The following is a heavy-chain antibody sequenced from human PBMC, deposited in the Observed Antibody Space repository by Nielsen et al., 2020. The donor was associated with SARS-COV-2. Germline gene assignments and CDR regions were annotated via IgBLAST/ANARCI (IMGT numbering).Heavy chain of an antibody. CDR2: INPSGGST. Sequence: ASVKVSCKASGYTFTSYYMHWVRQAPGQGLEWMGIINPSGGSTSYAQKFQGRVTITADKSTSTAYMELSSLRSEDTAVYYCAREVVYRGATLYYYYGMDVWGQGTTVTVSS. CDR3: AREVVYRGATLYYYYGMDV. V-gene: IGHV1-46*01. J-gene: IGHJ6*02. D-gene: IGHD1-26*01. CDR1: GYTFTSYY.